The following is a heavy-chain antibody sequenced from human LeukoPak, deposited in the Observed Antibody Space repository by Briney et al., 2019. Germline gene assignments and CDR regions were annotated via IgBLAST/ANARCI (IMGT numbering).Heavy chain of an antibody. D-gene: IGHD3-10*01. Sequence: GGSLRLSCAASGFTFSSYWMSWVRQAPGKGLEWVSAISGSGGSTYYADSVKGRFTISRDNSKNTLYLQMNSLRAEDTAVYYCAKGFNYYGSGSYTDPFDYWGQGTLVTVSS. CDR1: GFTFSSYW. CDR3: AKGFNYYGSGSYTDPFDY. CDR2: ISGSGGST. J-gene: IGHJ4*02. V-gene: IGHV3-23*01.